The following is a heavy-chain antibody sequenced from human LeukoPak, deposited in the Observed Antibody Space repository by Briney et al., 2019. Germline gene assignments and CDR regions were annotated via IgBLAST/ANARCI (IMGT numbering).Heavy chain of an antibody. CDR1: GFTFSSYA. Sequence: PGRSLRLSCAASGFTFSSYAMHWVRQAPGKGLEWVAVISYDGSNKYYADSVKGRFTISRDNSKNTLYLQMNSLRAEDTAVYYCAREGILWFGELLYYGMDVWGQGTTVTVSS. V-gene: IGHV3-30-3*01. J-gene: IGHJ6*02. D-gene: IGHD3-10*01. CDR2: ISYDGSNK. CDR3: AREGILWFGELLYYGMDV.